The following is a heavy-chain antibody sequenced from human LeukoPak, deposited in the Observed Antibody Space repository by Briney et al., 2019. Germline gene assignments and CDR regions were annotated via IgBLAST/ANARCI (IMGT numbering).Heavy chain of an antibody. CDR3: ARRPIEIVPAARGGWFDP. CDR1: GFSLSTSGVG. Sequence: SGPTLVNPTQTLTVTCTFSGFSLSTSGVGVGWIRQPPGKALEWLALIYWDDDKRYSPSLRSRVTITKDTSKNQVVLTMTNMDPVDTATYFCARRPIEIVPAARGGWFDPWGQGTLVTVSS. CDR2: IYWDDDK. D-gene: IGHD2-2*01. V-gene: IGHV2-5*02. J-gene: IGHJ5*02.